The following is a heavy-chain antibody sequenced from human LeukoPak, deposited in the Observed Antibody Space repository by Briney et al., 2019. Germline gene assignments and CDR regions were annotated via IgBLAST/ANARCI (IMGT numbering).Heavy chain of an antibody. V-gene: IGHV3-21*01. Sequence: GGSLRLSCAASGFTFSSYSMNWVRQAPGKGLEWVSSISSSSNYIYYADLVKGRFTISRDDAKNSLYLQMNSLRAEDTAVYYCARDLSSSSTAYLQHWGQGTLVTVSS. D-gene: IGHD6-6*01. CDR2: ISSSSNYI. J-gene: IGHJ1*01. CDR3: ARDLSSSSTAYLQH. CDR1: GFTFSSYS.